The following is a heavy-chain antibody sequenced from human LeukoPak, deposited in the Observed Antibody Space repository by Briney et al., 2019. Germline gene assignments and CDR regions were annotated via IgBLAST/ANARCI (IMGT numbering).Heavy chain of an antibody. CDR3: ASPGDFWSGYPDLYYGMDV. D-gene: IGHD3-3*01. Sequence: GGSLRLSCAASGFTFSSYGMHWVRQAPGQGLEWVAVISYDGSNKYYADSVKGRFTISRDNSKNTLYLQMNSLRAEDTAVYYCASPGDFWSGYPDLYYGMDVWGQGTTVTVSS. CDR2: ISYDGSNK. V-gene: IGHV3-30*03. CDR1: GFTFSSYG. J-gene: IGHJ6*02.